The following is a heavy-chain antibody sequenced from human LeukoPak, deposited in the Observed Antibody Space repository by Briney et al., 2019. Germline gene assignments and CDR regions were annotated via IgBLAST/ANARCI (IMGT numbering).Heavy chain of an antibody. CDR2: INWNGGST. CDR3: ARDRGGKRSAASLDAFDI. V-gene: IGHV3-20*04. Sequence: PGGSLRLSCAASGFTFDDYGMTWVRQVPGKGPEWVSGINWNGGSTGYADSVKGRFTISRDNAKNSLYLQMNSLRAEDTALYYCARDRGGKRSAASLDAFDIWGQGTMVTVSS. CDR1: GFTFDDYG. J-gene: IGHJ3*02. D-gene: IGHD6-13*01.